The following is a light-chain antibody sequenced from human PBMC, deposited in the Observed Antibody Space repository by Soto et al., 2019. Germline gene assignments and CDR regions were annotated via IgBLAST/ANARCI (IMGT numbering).Light chain of an antibody. CDR2: DVS. J-gene: IGLJ1*01. V-gene: IGLV2-11*01. Sequence: QSVLIQPPSVSGSPGQSVTISCTGTSSDVGGYNYVSWYQQHPGKAPKLMIYDVSKRPSGVPDRFSGSKSGNTASLTISGLQAEDEADYYCCSYAGSYTYVFGTGTKVTVL. CDR3: CSYAGSYTYV. CDR1: SSDVGGYNY.